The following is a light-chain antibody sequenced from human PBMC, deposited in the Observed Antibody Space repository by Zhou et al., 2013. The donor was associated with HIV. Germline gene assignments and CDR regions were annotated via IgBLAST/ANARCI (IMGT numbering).Light chain of an antibody. Sequence: DIQMTQSPSTLSASVGDRVTITCRASQSISSWLAWYQQKPGKAPKLLIYRASTLESGVPSRFSGSGSGTEFTLTISSLQPDDFGTYYCQQCNGYPYTFGQGTKLE. J-gene: IGKJ2*01. V-gene: IGKV1-5*03. CDR3: QQCNGYPYT. CDR1: QSISSW. CDR2: RAS.